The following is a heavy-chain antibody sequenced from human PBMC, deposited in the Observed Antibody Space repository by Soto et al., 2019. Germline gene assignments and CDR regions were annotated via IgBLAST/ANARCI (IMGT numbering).Heavy chain of an antibody. V-gene: IGHV4-59*01. Sequence: PSETLSLTCTVSGGSISSYYWSWIRQPPGKGLEWIGYIYYSGSTNYNPSLKSRVTISVDTSKNQFSLKLSSVTAADTAVYYCARVGTAMAYDYWGQGTLVTVSS. CDR2: IYYSGST. CDR3: ARVGTAMAYDY. D-gene: IGHD5-18*01. CDR1: GGSISSYY. J-gene: IGHJ4*02.